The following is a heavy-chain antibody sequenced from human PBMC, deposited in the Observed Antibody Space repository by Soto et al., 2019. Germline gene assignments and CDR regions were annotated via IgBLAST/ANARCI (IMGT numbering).Heavy chain of an antibody. V-gene: IGHV3-23*01. D-gene: IGHD5-12*01. CDR2: ISGSATTT. J-gene: IGHJ4*02. CDR3: AKDSEWLRLTCPDY. Sequence: GGSLRLSCAASGFTFSSYAMTWVRQAPGKGLEWVSGISGSATTTYYADSVKGRFTISRDNSKNTLYLQMNSLRADDTAIYYCAKDSEWLRLTCPDYWGQGTLVTVSS. CDR1: GFTFSSYA.